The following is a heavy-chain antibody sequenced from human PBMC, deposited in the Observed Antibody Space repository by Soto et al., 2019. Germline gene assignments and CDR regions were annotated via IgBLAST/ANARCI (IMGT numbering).Heavy chain of an antibody. Sequence: QVQLQESGPGLVKPSETLSLTCTVSGDSVSSSSYYWSWIRQPPGKGLEWIGYIYYSGSTNYNPSHNSRVTISVYTSQTQGSPQLTSVTAADTAVYYCGGAAENLMVQPKFDYWGQGSLVTVAS. J-gene: IGHJ4*02. V-gene: IGHV4-61*01. CDR2: IYYSGST. CDR3: GGAAENLMVQPKFDY. D-gene: IGHD1-1*01. CDR1: GDSVSSSSYY.